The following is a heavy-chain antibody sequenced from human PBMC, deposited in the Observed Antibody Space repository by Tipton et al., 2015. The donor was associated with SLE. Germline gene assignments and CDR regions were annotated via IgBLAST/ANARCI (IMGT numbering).Heavy chain of an antibody. CDR3: ARVGGSYFGY. CDR1: GGSFSGYF. CDR2: VNYSGST. Sequence: TLSLTCAVYGGSFSGYFWTWIRQPPGKGLEWIGEVNYSGSTSYNPSLQSRITISVDTSKSQFSLKLSSVTAADTAVYYCARVGGSYFGYWGQGTLVTVSS. D-gene: IGHD1-26*01. J-gene: IGHJ4*02. V-gene: IGHV4-34*01.